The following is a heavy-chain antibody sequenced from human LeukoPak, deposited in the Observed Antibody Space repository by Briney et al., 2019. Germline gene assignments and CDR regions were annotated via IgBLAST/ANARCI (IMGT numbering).Heavy chain of an antibody. CDR3: ASGHYYYDSSGYYYFDY. CDR1: GYTFTSYY. V-gene: IGHV1-46*01. J-gene: IGHJ4*02. D-gene: IGHD3-22*01. Sequence: GASVKVSCKASGYTFTSYYMHWVRQAPGQGLEWMGIIYPSGGSTSYAQKFQGRVTMTRDTSTSTVYMELSSLRSEDTAVYYCASGHYYYDSSGYYYFDYWGQGTLVTVSS. CDR2: IYPSGGST.